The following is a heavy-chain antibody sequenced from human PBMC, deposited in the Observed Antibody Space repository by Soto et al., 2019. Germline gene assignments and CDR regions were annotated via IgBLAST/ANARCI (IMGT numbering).Heavy chain of an antibody. CDR1: GFTFSSYA. D-gene: IGHD6-19*01. V-gene: IGHV3-23*01. CDR2: ISGSGGST. J-gene: IGHJ4*02. Sequence: LRLSCAASGFTFSSYAMSWVRQAPGKGLEWVSAISGSGGSTYYADSVKGRFTISRDNSKNTLYLQMNSLRAEDTAVYYCAKIHSSGWHFDYWGQGTLVTVSS. CDR3: AKIHSSGWHFDY.